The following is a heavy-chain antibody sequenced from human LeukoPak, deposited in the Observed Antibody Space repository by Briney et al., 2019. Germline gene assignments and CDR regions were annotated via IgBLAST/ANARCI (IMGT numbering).Heavy chain of an antibody. D-gene: IGHD4-23*01. CDR3: ARKYGSNAGYFDY. V-gene: IGHV4-38-2*01. Sequence: SETLSLTCAVSGYSISTGCYWGWVHQPPGKGLEWIGNSYHSGTSYYNPSLKSRVSISVDTSKNQFSLKLRSVTAADTAVYYCARKYGSNAGYFDYWGQGALVTVSA. CDR1: GYSISTGCY. CDR2: SYHSGTS. J-gene: IGHJ4*02.